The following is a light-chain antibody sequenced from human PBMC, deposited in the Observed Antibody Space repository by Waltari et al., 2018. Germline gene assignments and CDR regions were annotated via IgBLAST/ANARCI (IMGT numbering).Light chain of an antibody. CDR1: QSLLHSNGYNY. CDR3: MQALQTPYT. CDR2: LGS. V-gene: IGKV2-28*01. Sequence: DIVMTQSPLSLPVTPGEPASLSCRSSQSLLHSNGYNYLDCYLQKPGQSPQLLIYLGSNRASGVPDRFSGSGSGTDFTLKISRVEAEDVGVYYCMQALQTPYTFGQGTKLEIK. J-gene: IGKJ2*01.